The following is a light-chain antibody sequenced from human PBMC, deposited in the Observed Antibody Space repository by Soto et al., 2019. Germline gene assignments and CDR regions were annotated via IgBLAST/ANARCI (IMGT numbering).Light chain of an antibody. J-gene: IGKJ1*01. CDR1: QNIERW. V-gene: IGKV1-5*01. CDR2: DVS. Sequence: IQMTQSPSSLSASVGDRVTITCRASQNIERWLAWYQQKPGKAPKLLLYDVSSLESGVPSRFSGSGSATEFILTINGLQPDDFATYFCQQFKSDTWTFGQGTKVDIK. CDR3: QQFKSDTWT.